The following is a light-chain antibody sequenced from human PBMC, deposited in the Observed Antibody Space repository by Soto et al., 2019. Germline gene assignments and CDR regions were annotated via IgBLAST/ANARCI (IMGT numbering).Light chain of an antibody. CDR2: GAS. CDR1: QSISSN. Sequence: ETVMTQSPATLSVSPGERATLSCRASQSISSNLAWYQQKPGQAPRLVIYGASTGATGIPARFSGSGSGTEFTLTISNLQAEDFAGYYCQQYNNLPRMFGQGTKVEI. J-gene: IGKJ1*01. CDR3: QQYNNLPRM. V-gene: IGKV3-15*01.